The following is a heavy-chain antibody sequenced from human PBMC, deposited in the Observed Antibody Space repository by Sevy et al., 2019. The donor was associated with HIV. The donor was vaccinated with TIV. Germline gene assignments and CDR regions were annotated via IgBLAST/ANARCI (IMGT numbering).Heavy chain of an antibody. Sequence: ASVKVSCKASGYTFTGYYMHWVRQAPGQGLEWMGRINPNSGGTNYAQKFQGRVTMTRDTSISTAYMELSRLRSDDTAVYYCARAMTSYNYYYYYGMDVWGQGTTVIVSS. D-gene: IGHD2-2*02. CDR1: GYTFTGYY. J-gene: IGHJ6*02. V-gene: IGHV1-2*06. CDR2: INPNSGGT. CDR3: ARAMTSYNYYYYYGMDV.